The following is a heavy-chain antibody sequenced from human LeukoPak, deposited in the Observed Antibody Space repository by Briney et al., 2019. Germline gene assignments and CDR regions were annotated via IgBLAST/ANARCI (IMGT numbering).Heavy chain of an antibody. Sequence: PGGSLRLSCEASRFTFSNYWMSWVRQAPGKGLEWVANINQDGSKKPYADSMKGRFTISRDNAKESLYLQLNSLRADDTAVYYCAKWGPHCVGDYCPALDSWGQGTLVTVSS. CDR3: AKWGPHCVGDYCPALDS. CDR2: INQDGSKK. CDR1: RFTFSNYW. D-gene: IGHD2-21*02. J-gene: IGHJ4*02. V-gene: IGHV3-7*01.